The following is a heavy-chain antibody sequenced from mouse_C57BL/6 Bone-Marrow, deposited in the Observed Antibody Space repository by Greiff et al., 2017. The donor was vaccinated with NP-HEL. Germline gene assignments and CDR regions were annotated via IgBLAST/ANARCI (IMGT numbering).Heavy chain of an antibody. V-gene: IGHV5-16*01. D-gene: IGHD1-1*01. J-gene: IGHJ3*01. CDR2: INYDGSST. Sequence: EVQLVESEGGLVQPGSSMKLSCTASGFTFSDYYMAWVRQVPEKGLEWVANINYDGSSTYYLDSLKSRFIISRDNAKNILYLQMSSLKSEDTATYYCARDDYGSSYPAWFAYWGQGTLVTVSA. CDR3: ARDDYGSSYPAWFAY. CDR1: GFTFSDYY.